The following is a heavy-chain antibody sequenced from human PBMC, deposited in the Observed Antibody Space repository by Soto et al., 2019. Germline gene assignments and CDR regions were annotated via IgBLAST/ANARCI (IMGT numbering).Heavy chain of an antibody. CDR1: GYTFTSYS. Sequence: QVQLVQSGAEVKKPGASVKVSCKASGYTFTSYSISSVRQAPGPRLEWMGWISAYNGNTNYAQMLQGRVTMTTATSTTTASMQLMSLRSDDTAVYYWASDAPPADYWGQGTLVTVSS. CDR3: ASDAPPADY. V-gene: IGHV1-18*04. CDR2: ISAYNGNT. J-gene: IGHJ4*02.